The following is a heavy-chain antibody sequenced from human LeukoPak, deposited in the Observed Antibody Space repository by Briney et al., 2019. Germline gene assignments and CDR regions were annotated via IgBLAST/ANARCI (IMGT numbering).Heavy chain of an antibody. CDR3: ARSYAVVAATVGGRNWFDP. V-gene: IGHV1-69*05. Sequence: SVKVSCKASGGTFSSYAISWVRQAPGQGLEWMGRIIPIFGTANYAQKFQGRVTITTDESTSTAYMELSSLRSEDTAVYYCARSYAVVAATVGGRNWFDPWRQGTLVTVSS. CDR2: IIPIFGTA. CDR1: GGTFSSYA. J-gene: IGHJ5*02. D-gene: IGHD2-15*01.